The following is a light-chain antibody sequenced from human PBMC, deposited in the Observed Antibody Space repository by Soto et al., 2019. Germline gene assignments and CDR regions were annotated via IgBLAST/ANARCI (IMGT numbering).Light chain of an antibody. V-gene: IGKV3-11*01. CDR2: DAS. J-gene: IGKJ5*01. CDR1: QSVSSY. CDR3: QQRSNWPIT. Sequence: EIVLTQSPATLSLSPGERPTLSCRASQSVSSYLAWYQQKPAQAPRLLIYDASNRATGIPARFSGSGSGTDFTLTISSLEPEDFAVYYCQQRSNWPITFGQGTRLEIK.